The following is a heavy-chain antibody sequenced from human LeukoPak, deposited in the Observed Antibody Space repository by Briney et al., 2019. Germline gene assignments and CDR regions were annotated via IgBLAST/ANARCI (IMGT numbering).Heavy chain of an antibody. V-gene: IGHV4-34*01. J-gene: IGHJ4*02. CDR1: GGSLSDYC. D-gene: IGHD2-2*01. Sequence: SETLSLTCDVSGGSLSDYCWTWIRQTPGKGLEWIGHMNHLLATTYNPSLRSRVTISLDRSKNQFSLKLTSVTAADTAVYYCANVVVPAAMIDYWGQGTLVTVSS. CDR2: MNHLLAT. CDR3: ANVVVPAAMIDY.